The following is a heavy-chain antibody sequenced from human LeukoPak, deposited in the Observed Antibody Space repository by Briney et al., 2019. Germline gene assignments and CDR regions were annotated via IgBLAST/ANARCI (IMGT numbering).Heavy chain of an antibody. CDR1: GGSISSYY. V-gene: IGHV4-59*01. Sequence: SETLSLTCTVSGGSISSYYWSWIRQPPGKGLEWIRYIYYSGSTNYNPSLESRVTISVDTSKNQFSLRLSSVTAADTAVYFCASKSERFLETGAFDIWGQGTMVTVSS. CDR3: ASKSERFLETGAFDI. D-gene: IGHD3-3*01. J-gene: IGHJ3*02. CDR2: IYYSGST.